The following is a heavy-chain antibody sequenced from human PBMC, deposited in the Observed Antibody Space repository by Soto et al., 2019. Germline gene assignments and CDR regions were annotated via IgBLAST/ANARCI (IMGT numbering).Heavy chain of an antibody. J-gene: IGHJ4*01. Sequence: GASVKVSCKVSGYTLTELSMHWVRQAPGKGLEWMEGFDPEDGETIFAQKFQGRVTMTEDTSTDTAYMELSSLRSEDTAVYYCATRYCSGGSCYTGLDYWGQGTLVTVSS. CDR3: ATRYCSGGSCYTGLDY. V-gene: IGHV1-24*01. CDR2: FDPEDGET. D-gene: IGHD2-15*01. CDR1: GYTLTELS.